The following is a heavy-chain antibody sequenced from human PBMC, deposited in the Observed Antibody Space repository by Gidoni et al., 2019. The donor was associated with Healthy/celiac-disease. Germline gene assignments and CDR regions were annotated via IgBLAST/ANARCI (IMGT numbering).Heavy chain of an antibody. Sequence: QVQLVQSGAEVKKPGASVKVSCKASGYTFTSYARHWVRQAPGQRLEWMGWINAGNGNTKYSQKFQGRVTITRDTAASTAYMELSSLRSEDTAVYYCARGEEATVTYYYYYYMDVWGKGTTVTVSS. CDR1: GYTFTSYA. J-gene: IGHJ6*03. V-gene: IGHV1-3*01. CDR3: ARGEEATVTYYYYYYMDV. D-gene: IGHD4-4*01. CDR2: INAGNGNT.